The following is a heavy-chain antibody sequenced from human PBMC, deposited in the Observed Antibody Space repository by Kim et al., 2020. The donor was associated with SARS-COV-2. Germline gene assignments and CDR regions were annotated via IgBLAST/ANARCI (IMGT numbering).Heavy chain of an antibody. CDR1: GFTFSNAW. Sequence: GGSLRLSCAASGFTFSNAWMSWVRQAPGKGLEWVGRIKSKTDGGTTDYAAPVKGRFTISRDDSKNTLYLQMNGLKTEDTAVYYCTTDGGGGFLLWFLCWGQGTLVTVSS. CDR2: IKSKTDGGTT. V-gene: IGHV3-15*01. CDR3: TTDGGGGFLLWFLC. J-gene: IGHJ4*02. D-gene: IGHD3-10*01.